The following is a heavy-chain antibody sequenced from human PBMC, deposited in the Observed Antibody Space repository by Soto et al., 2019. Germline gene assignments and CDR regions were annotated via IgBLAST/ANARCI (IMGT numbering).Heavy chain of an antibody. J-gene: IGHJ4*02. D-gene: IGHD3-16*01. CDR1: GGSFSGYY. Sequence: QVQLQQWGAGLLKPSETLSVTCAVYGGSFSGYYWSWIRQPPGKGLEWIGEIGHSGSTIYNPSLESRVSISEDSSNNPFSLKLNSLTAADTAVYYCARHGGYYFDYWGQGAPVTVSS. CDR3: ARHGGYYFDY. CDR2: IGHSGST. V-gene: IGHV4-34*01.